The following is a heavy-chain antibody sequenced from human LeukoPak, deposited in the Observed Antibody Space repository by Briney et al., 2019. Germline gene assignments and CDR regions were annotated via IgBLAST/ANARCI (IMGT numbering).Heavy chain of an antibody. V-gene: IGHV3-30*03. CDR3: ARESSSSWYYFDY. CDR1: GFTFSSYG. J-gene: IGHJ4*02. D-gene: IGHD6-13*01. CDR2: ISYDGSNK. Sequence: PGRSLRLSCAASGFTFSSYGMHWVRQAPGKGLEWVAVISYDGSNKYYADSVKGRFTISRDNSKNTLYLQMNSLRAEDTAVYYCARESSSSWYYFDYWGQGTLVTVSS.